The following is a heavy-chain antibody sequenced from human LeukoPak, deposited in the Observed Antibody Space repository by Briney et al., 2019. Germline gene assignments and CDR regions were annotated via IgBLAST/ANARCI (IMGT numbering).Heavy chain of an antibody. CDR1: GFTFSSYG. J-gene: IGHJ3*02. V-gene: IGHV3-30*02. D-gene: IGHD1-26*01. CDR2: IRYDGSNK. Sequence: GSLILSCAASGFTFSSYGMHWVRQAPGKGLEGVAFIRYDGSNKYYADSVKGRFTISRDNPKNTLYLQMNSLRAEDTAVYYCAVLGGSYSGGDAFDIWGQGTMVTVSS. CDR3: AVLGGSYSGGDAFDI.